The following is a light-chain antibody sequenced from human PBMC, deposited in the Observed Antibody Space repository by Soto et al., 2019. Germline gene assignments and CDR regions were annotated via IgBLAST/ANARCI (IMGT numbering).Light chain of an antibody. CDR1: SSNIGAGYE. J-gene: IGLJ1*01. CDR2: ENN. CDR3: QSYDSSLSGYV. Sequence: QSVLTQPPSVSEAPGQRVTISRTGSSSNIGAGYEAHWYQQVPGTAPKLLIYENNNRPSGVPDPFSGSKSGTSASLAITGLQAEDEAEYYCQSYDSSLSGYVFGTGTKLTVL. V-gene: IGLV1-40*01.